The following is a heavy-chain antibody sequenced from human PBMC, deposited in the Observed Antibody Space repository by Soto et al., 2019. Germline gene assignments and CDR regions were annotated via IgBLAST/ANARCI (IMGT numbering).Heavy chain of an antibody. CDR1: GFTFNRYA. CDR3: AKDKMEQWLVGGYFDY. Sequence: LRLSCSASGFTFNRYAMSWVRQAPGKGLEWVSAIIDDGGRAYYADSVKGRFTISRDNFKNTLSLQMNSLRAEDTAVYYCAKDKMEQWLVGGYFDYWGQGTQVTVSS. D-gene: IGHD6-19*01. J-gene: IGHJ4*02. CDR2: IIDDGGRA. V-gene: IGHV3-23*01.